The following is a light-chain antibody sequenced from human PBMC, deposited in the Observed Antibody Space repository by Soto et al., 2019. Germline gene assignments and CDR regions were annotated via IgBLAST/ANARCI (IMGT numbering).Light chain of an antibody. CDR2: DVS. V-gene: IGLV2-11*01. CDR1: SSDVGGYDF. Sequence: QSALTQPRSVSGSPGQSVTISCTGTSSDVGGYDFVSWYQQHPGKAPKLMISDVSKRPSGVPDRFSGSKSGNTASLTISGHQAEDEADYYCCSYAGDLALFGGGTKLTVL. J-gene: IGLJ2*01. CDR3: CSYAGDLAL.